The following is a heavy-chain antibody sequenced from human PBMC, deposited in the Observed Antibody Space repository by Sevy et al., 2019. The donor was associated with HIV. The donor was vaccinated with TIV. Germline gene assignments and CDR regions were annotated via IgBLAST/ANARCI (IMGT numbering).Heavy chain of an antibody. CDR2: INPNSGGT. CDR1: GYTFTGYY. CDR3: ARSQGVYDILTGYSGYYFDY. Sequence: ASVKVSCKASGYTFTGYYMHWVRQAPGQGLEWMGWINPNSGGTNYAQKFQGRVTMTRDTSISTAYMELSRLRSDDTAVYYCARSQGVYDILTGYSGYYFDYWGQGTLVTVSS. D-gene: IGHD3-9*01. J-gene: IGHJ4*02. V-gene: IGHV1-2*02.